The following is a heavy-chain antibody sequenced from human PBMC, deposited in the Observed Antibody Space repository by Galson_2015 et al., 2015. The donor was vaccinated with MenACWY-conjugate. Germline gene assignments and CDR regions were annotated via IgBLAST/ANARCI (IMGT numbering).Heavy chain of an antibody. V-gene: IGHV4-39*07. CDR1: GGSITTSRYH. CDR2: VSYSGKA. D-gene: IGHD3-3*01. CDR3: ARDRSNDDYWSGFPGYYFDH. J-gene: IGHJ4*02. Sequence: SETLSLTCAVSGGSITTSRYHWAWIRQTPGKGLEWIGTVSYSGKACYNPSLKRRVSISIDTSKSQFSLRIISMTAADTAVYYCARDRSNDDYWSGFPGYYFDHWGQGNLATVSS.